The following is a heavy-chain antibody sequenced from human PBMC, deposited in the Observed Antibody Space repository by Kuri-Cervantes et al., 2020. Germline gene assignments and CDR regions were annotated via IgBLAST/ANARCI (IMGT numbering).Heavy chain of an antibody. J-gene: IGHJ6*02. Sequence: ASVKVSCKASGYTFTSYGISWVRQAPGQGLEWMGWISAYNGNTNYAQKPQGRVTMTTDTSTSTAYKELRSLRSDDTAVYYCARDLMIVVREVVYYYGMDVWGQGTTVTVSS. CDR2: ISAYNGNT. CDR1: GYTFTSYG. D-gene: IGHD3-22*01. V-gene: IGHV1-18*01. CDR3: ARDLMIVVREVVYYYGMDV.